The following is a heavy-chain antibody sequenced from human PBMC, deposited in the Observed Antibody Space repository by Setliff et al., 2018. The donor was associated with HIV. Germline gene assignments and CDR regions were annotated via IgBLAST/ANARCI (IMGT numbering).Heavy chain of an antibody. CDR1: GFAVESTH. CDR3: VRDERYSGSPQFNWFDP. D-gene: IGHD1-26*01. V-gene: IGHV3-53*05. CDR2: IYPVPNT. J-gene: IGHJ5*02. Sequence: GSLRLSCAVSGFAVESTHMSWVRQVPGKGLEWLSVIYPVPNTHYADSVRGRFTISRDNSKSTVYLQMNSLRVEDTAMYYCVRDERYSGSPQFNWFDPWGQGTLVTVSS.